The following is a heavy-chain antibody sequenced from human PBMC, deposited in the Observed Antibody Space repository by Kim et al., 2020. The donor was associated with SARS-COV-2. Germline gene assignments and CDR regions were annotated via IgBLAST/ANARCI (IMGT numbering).Heavy chain of an antibody. Sequence: GGSLRLSCAASGFTFTNYWIHWVRQIPGKGPVWVSSVGGDGGSRYYADSVKGRFTTSRDNANNMVYLQMNSLRVDDTAFYYCTYIFEYWGQGALVPVSS. J-gene: IGHJ4*02. V-gene: IGHV3-74*01. D-gene: IGHD3-3*02. CDR2: VGGDGGSR. CDR3: TYIFEY. CDR1: GFTFTNYW.